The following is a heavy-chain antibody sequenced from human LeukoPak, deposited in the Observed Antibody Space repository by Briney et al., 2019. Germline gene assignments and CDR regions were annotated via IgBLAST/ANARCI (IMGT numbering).Heavy chain of an antibody. CDR2: ISCRDAST. D-gene: IGHD3-9*01. J-gene: IGHJ6*02. V-gene: IGHV3-23*01. CDR1: GFTFNSYA. CDR3: AKFRQSGYDILTGYSNYYGMDV. Sequence: GGSVRLSCAASGFTFNSYAMSWVRQAPGKGLEWVSSISCRDASTYYADSVRGRFTISRDKSKNTLYLQMNSLRGEDTAVYYCAKFRQSGYDILTGYSNYYGMDVWGQGTTVTVSS.